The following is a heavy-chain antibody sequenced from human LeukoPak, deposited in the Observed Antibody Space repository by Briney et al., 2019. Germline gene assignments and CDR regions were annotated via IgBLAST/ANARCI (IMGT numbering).Heavy chain of an antibody. CDR3: ARGEEGLAFDI. CDR1: GGSISSYY. D-gene: IGHD3-16*01. CDR2: IYYSGST. V-gene: IGHV4-59*12. J-gene: IGHJ3*02. Sequence: SETLSLTCTVSGGSISSYYWSWIRQPPGKGLEWIGYIYYSGSTNYNPSLKSRVTISVDTSKNQFSLKLSSVTAADTAVYYCARGEEGLAFDIWGQGTMVTVSS.